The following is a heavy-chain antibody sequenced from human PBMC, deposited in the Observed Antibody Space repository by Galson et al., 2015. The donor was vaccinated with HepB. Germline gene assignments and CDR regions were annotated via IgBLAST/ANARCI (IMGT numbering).Heavy chain of an antibody. CDR3: ARQPVMAGATGGHDL. CDR2: IKQDGSEK. J-gene: IGHJ4*02. V-gene: IGHV3-7*01. Sequence: SLRLSCAASGFTFSNYWMSWLRQTPGKGLEWVANIKQDGSEKYYVDSVKGRFTISRDNAKNSLYLQMNSLRAEDTAVYYCARQPVMAGATGGHDLWGQGTLVTVSS. CDR1: GFTFSNYW. D-gene: IGHD1-26*01.